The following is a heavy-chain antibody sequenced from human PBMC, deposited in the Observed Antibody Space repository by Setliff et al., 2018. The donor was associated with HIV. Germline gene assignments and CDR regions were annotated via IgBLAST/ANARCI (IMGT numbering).Heavy chain of an antibody. D-gene: IGHD3-3*01. CDR2: VSSRGDT. CDR3: ARIFGDQGYYYGMDV. V-gene: IGHV4-4*07. J-gene: IGHJ6*02. Sequence: PSETLSLTCTVSGGSISSYYWSWIRQPAGKGLEWIGRVSSRGDTNYNPSLKIRVTMSVDTSKNQFSLKLSSVIAADTAVYYCARIFGDQGYYYGMDVWGQGTTVTVSS. CDR1: GGSISSYY.